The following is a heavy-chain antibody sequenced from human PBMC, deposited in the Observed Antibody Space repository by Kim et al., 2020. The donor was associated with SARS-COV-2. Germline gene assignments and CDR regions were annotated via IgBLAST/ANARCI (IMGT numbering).Heavy chain of an antibody. D-gene: IGHD2-15*01. Sequence: ASVKVSCKASGYTFTSYAMHWVRQAPGQRLEWMGWINAGNGNTKYSQKFQGRVTITRDTSASTAYMELSSLRFEDTAVYYCARGYCSGGSCYGVPWHWGQGTLVTVSS. J-gene: IGHJ4*02. V-gene: IGHV1-3*01. CDR3: ARGYCSGGSCYGVPWH. CDR2: INAGNGNT. CDR1: GYTFTSYA.